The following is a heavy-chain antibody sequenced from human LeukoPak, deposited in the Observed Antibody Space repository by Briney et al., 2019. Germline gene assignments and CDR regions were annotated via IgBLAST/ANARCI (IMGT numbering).Heavy chain of an antibody. V-gene: IGHV1-2*02. Sequence: ASVKVSCKASGYTFSGYYINWVRQAPGQGLEWMGWINPNSGGTNYAQNFQGRVTMTRDTSISTAYMELSSLRYDDTAVYYCARSPVAGTFDYWGQGTLVTVSS. CDR1: GYTFSGYY. CDR2: INPNSGGT. CDR3: ARSPVAGTFDY. D-gene: IGHD6-19*01. J-gene: IGHJ4*02.